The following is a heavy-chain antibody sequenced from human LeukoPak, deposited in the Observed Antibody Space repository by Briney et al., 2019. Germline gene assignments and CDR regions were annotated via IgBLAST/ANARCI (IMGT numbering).Heavy chain of an antibody. CDR1: GGSFSGYY. CDR3: ARGGTIFGVVINILQGIDY. V-gene: IGHV4-34*01. CDR2: INHSGST. D-gene: IGHD3-3*01. Sequence: SETLSLTCAVYGGSFSGYYWSWIRQPPGKGLEWIGEINHSGSTNYNPSLKSRVTISVDTSKNQFSLKLSSVTAADTAVYYCARGGTIFGVVINILQGIDYWGQGTLVTVSS. J-gene: IGHJ4*02.